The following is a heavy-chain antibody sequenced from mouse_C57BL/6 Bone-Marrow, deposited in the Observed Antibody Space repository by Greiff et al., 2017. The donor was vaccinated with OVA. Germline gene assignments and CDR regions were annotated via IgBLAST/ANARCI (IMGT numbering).Heavy chain of an antibody. CDR2: IFPASGCT. CDR3: ARDDDDYSYCYSNAK. V-gene: IGHV1-69*01. CDR1: GYTFTGYW. D-gene: IGHD2-4*01. Sequence: QVQLQQPGAELMMPGASVKLSCKASGYTFTGYWMDWVKQRPGHGLEWIGEIFPASGCTNYNQKFKGKSTLTVDTSSSTAYMQLSSLTTEDSAVYYCARDDDDYSYCYSNAKGGQGTSASVSA. J-gene: IGHJ4*01.